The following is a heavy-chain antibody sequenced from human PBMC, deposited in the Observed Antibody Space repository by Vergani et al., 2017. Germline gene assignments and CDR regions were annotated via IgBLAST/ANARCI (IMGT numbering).Heavy chain of an antibody. Sequence: QVQLVQSGAEVKKPGASVTVSCKASGYTFTGYYMHWVRQAPGQGLEWMGWINPNSGGTNYAQKFQGRVTMTRDTSISTAYMELSRLRSDDTAVYYCASKSLIVVVPAAIDYYYYMDVGGKGSTVTVSS. V-gene: IGHV1-2*02. CDR2: INPNSGGT. CDR1: GYTFTGYY. D-gene: IGHD2-2*01. CDR3: ASKSLIVVVPAAIDYYYYMDV. J-gene: IGHJ6*03.